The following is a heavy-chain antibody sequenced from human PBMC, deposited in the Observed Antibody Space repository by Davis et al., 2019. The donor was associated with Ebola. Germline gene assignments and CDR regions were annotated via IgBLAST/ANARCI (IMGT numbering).Heavy chain of an antibody. CDR1: GFTFTGFW. CDR3: ARGSGQWLVRWFDP. D-gene: IGHD6-19*01. Sequence: GESLKISCAASGFTFTGFWMSWVRQAPGKGLEWVANIKQDGSEKYYVNSVKGRFTISRDNSKNTLYLQMNSLRAEDTAVYYCARGSGQWLVRWFDPWGQGTLVTVSS. J-gene: IGHJ5*02. V-gene: IGHV3-7*01. CDR2: IKQDGSEK.